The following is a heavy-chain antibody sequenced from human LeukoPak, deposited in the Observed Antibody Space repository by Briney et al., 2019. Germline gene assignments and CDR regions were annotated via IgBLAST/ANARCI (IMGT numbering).Heavy chain of an antibody. J-gene: IGHJ3*02. CDR3: ARAQDYDSSGYVDGFDI. CDR1: GFIFSSYG. CDR2: IWYDGSNK. D-gene: IGHD3-22*01. Sequence: GGSLRLSCVASGFIFSSYGMHWVRQAPGKGLEWVAVIWYDGSNKYYADSVKGRFTIPRDNSKNTLYLQMNSLRAEDTAVYYCARAQDYDSSGYVDGFDIWGQGTMVTVSS. V-gene: IGHV3-33*08.